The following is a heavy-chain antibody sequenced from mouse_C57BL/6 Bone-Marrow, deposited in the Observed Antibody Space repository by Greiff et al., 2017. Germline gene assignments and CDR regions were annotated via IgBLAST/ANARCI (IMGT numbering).Heavy chain of an antibody. D-gene: IGHD2-3*01. V-gene: IGHV1-59*01. J-gene: IGHJ3*01. CDR3: ARRYDGYLAWFAY. CDR2: IDPSDSYT. Sequence: QVQLQQPGAELVRPGTSVKLSCKASGYTFTSYWMHWVKQRPGQGLEWIGVIDPSDSYTNYNQKFKGKATLTVDTSSSTAYMQRSSLTSEDSAVYYCARRYDGYLAWFAYWGRGTLVTVSA. CDR1: GYTFTSYW.